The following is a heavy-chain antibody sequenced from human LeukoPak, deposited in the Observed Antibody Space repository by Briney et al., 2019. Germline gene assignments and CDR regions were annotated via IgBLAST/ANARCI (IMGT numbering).Heavy chain of an antibody. CDR3: ARGGLWSDFDY. CDR1: GYALSELS. CDR2: FDPEDAEK. V-gene: IGHV1-24*01. Sequence: ASVKVSCKVSGYALSELSMHWVRQAPGEGLEWMGGFDPEDAEKIYTQKFQGRVTMTRNTSISTAYMELSSLRSEDTAVYYCARGGLWSDFDYWGQGTLVTVSS. D-gene: IGHD3-10*01. J-gene: IGHJ4*02.